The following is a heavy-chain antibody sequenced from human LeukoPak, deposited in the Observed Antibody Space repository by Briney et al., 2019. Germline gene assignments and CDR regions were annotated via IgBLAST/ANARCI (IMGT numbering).Heavy chain of an antibody. Sequence: GGSLRLSCEGSAFIFSGHWMNWVRQTPGKGLEWVASIKEDGSERQYVDSVKGRFSISRDNTKGSLFLQLNSLRAEDTAVYYCASNIGGNWFDPWGQGTLVTVSS. V-gene: IGHV3-7*03. J-gene: IGHJ5*02. CDR3: ASNIGGNWFDP. CDR1: AFIFSGHW. CDR2: IKEDGSER.